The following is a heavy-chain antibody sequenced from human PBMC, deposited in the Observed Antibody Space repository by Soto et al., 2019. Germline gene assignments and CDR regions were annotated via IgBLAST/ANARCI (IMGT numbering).Heavy chain of an antibody. V-gene: IGHV3-30*03. Sequence: QVQLVESGGGVVQPGRSLRLSCAASGFAFSSYAMHWVRQAPGKGLEWVAVVSDDGVTKYYADSVRGRFTISRDNSKNTLYLPMNSLRAEDTATYYGYSSGWWGQGTLVTVSS. J-gene: IGHJ4*02. CDR1: GFAFSSYA. CDR3: YSSGW. D-gene: IGHD6-19*01. CDR2: VSDDGVTK.